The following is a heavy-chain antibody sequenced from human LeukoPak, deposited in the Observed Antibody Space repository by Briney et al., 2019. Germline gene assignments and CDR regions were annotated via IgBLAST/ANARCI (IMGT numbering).Heavy chain of an antibody. V-gene: IGHV1-58*01. Sequence: SVKVSCKTSGFTFTNSVVQWVRQARGQRLEWIGWIVVGSSNTDYTQKFQERVTITRDMSTGTAFLELSSLRSEDTAVYYCAARPGGYASFDIWGQGTMVTVSS. CDR3: AARPGGYASFDI. CDR2: IVVGSSNT. CDR1: GFTFTNSV. D-gene: IGHD3-16*01. J-gene: IGHJ3*02.